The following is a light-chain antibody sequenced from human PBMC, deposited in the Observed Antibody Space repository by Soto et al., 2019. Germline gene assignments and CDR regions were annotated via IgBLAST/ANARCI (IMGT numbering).Light chain of an antibody. J-gene: IGKJ1*01. CDR3: QQYHSYSPWT. CDR2: DAS. CDR1: QGISRY. Sequence: IQLTQYPSSLSASVGDSVTITCRASQGISRYLSWYQQKPGRAPKLLISDASSLERGVPSRFSGSGSGTEFTLTISSLQPDDFATYYCQQYHSYSPWTFGQGTKVDIK. V-gene: IGKV1-5*01.